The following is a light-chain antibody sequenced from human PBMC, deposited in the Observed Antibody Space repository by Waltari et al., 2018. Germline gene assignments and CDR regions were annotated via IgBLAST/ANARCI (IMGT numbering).Light chain of an antibody. CDR1: SSDVGGYKF. Sequence: QSALTQPASVSGSPGQSISISCTGTSSDVGGYKFVSWYQHHPGKVPKVMIYAVNARPAGFVNRFSGSKSGNTASLTISGLQAEDEADYYCNSYTSSGTWVCGGGTKLTVL. CDR2: AVN. J-gene: IGLJ3*02. CDR3: NSYTSSGTWV. V-gene: IGLV2-14*03.